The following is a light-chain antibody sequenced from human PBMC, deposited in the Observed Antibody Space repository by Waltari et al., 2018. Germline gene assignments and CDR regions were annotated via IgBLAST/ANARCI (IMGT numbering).Light chain of an antibody. V-gene: IGLV1-44*01. CDR3: SVWDDSLSGPV. Sequence: QSVVTQPPSASGAPGQRVTIYCSGSSPNVGSTSIKWYQQLPGTAPKVVMYDIDRRPSGVPDRFSGSRSGTTASLTISGLQSEDEADYYCSVWDDSLSGPVFGGGTKLTVL. CDR2: DID. CDR1: SPNVGSTS. J-gene: IGLJ2*01.